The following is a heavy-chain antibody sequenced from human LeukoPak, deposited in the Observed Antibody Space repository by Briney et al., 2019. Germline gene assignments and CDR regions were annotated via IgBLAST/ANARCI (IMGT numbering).Heavy chain of an antibody. D-gene: IGHD3-22*01. CDR1: GFIVRDNY. CDR2: IYNDGKT. J-gene: IGHJ4*02. V-gene: IGHV3-53*01. CDR3: ARGGVHYYDTSGYVFGY. Sequence: PGGSLRLSCAASGFIVRDNYMSWVRQAPGKGLEWVAVIYNDGKTYYADSVKDRFTIFSDNSRNTLNLQMNSLRAEDTAVYYCARGGVHYYDTSGYVFGYWGQGTLVTVSS.